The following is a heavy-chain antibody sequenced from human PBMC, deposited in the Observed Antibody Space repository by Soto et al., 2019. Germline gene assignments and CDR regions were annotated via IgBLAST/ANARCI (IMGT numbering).Heavy chain of an antibody. CDR2: ISASGDST. CDR3: ATDPRGPDY. CDR1: GVGFGNYG. V-gene: IGHV3-23*01. J-gene: IGHJ4*02. Sequence: VHLLESGGGLVQPGGSLKLSCATSGVGFGNYGMSWVRQAPGKGLEWVSGISASGDSTYYADPVKGRFTISGDNSKRTLYLQMNSLRAEDTAIYYCATDPRGPDYWGQGTQVTVS.